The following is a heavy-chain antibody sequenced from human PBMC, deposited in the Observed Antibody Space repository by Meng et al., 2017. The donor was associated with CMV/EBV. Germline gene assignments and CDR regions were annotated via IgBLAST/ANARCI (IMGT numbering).Heavy chain of an antibody. CDR1: GFTFSSYS. Sequence: GGSLRLSCAASGFTFSSYSMNWVRQAPGKGLEWVSSISSSSSYIYCADSVKGRFTISRDNAKNSLYLQMNSLRAEDTAVYYCARGPTYYYYYGMDVWGQGTTVTVSS. J-gene: IGHJ6*02. V-gene: IGHV3-21*01. CDR2: ISSSSSYI. CDR3: ARGPTYYYYYGMDV.